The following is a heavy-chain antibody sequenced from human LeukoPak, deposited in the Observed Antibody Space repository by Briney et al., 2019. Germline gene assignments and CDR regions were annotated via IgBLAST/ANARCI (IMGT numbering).Heavy chain of an antibody. CDR2: ISSGSSYI. Sequence: GGSLRLSCAASGFTFRKYNMNWVRQAPGKGLEWVSAISSGSSYIYYADSVKGRFTISRDNAKNSLYLQMNSLRAEDTAVYYCARKNGLDYWGQGTLVTVSS. CDR3: ARKNGLDY. CDR1: GFTFRKYN. V-gene: IGHV3-21*01. J-gene: IGHJ4*02.